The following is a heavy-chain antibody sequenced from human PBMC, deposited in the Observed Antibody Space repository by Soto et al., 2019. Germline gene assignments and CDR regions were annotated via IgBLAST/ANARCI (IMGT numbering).Heavy chain of an antibody. CDR3: ARAKSFEFHNWFDP. D-gene: IGHD3-10*01. J-gene: IGHJ5*02. CDR2: IYYTGNT. V-gene: IGHV4-59*13. CDR1: GGSISTYY. Sequence: SETLSLTCTVTGGSISTYYWSWIRQPPGKGLEWIGHIYYTGNTNYNPSLKSRVTISVDTSTNRFSLRLRSVSAADTAVYYCARAKSFEFHNWFDPWGQGTLVTVS.